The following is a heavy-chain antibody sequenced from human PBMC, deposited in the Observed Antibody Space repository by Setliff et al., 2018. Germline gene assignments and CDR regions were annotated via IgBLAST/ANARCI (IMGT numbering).Heavy chain of an antibody. CDR1: GFTFSSYA. D-gene: IGHD3-3*02. CDR2: INWNGVSI. J-gene: IGHJ6*03. Sequence: PGGSLRLSCAASGFTFSSYAMSWVRQAPGEGLEWVSSINWNGVSIGYADSVKGRFTISRDNAKNSLYLQMNSLRAEDTALYYCARVPRIIIMVGVISHYYYMDVWGKGTTVTVSS. V-gene: IGHV3-20*04. CDR3: ARVPRIIIMVGVISHYYYMDV.